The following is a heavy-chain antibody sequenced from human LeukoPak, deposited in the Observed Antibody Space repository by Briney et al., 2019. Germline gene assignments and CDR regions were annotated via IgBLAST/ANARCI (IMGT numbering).Heavy chain of an antibody. V-gene: IGHV4-59*01. CDR3: ARLVDDSSGYYPDY. J-gene: IGHJ4*02. CDR1: GGSISSYY. D-gene: IGHD3-22*01. CDR2: IYYSGST. Sequence: SETLSLTCTVSGGSISSYYWSWIRQPPGKGLEWIGYIYYSGSTNYNPSLKSRVTISVDTSKNQFSLKLSSVTAADTAMYYCARLVDDSSGYYPDYWGQGTLVTVSS.